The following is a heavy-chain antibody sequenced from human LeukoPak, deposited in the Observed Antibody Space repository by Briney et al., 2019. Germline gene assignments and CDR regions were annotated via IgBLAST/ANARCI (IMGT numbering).Heavy chain of an antibody. J-gene: IGHJ3*02. D-gene: IGHD1-26*01. CDR3: ARRRIVGSTDDAFDI. V-gene: IGHV3-7*01. Sequence: PGGSLRLSCTASGFTSGTYWMSWVRQAPGKGLEWVANIKQDGSEKYYVDSVEGRFTISRDNSNNTLYLQMNTLGADDTAIYYCARRRIVGSTDDAFDIWGQGTMVTLSS. CDR1: GFTSGTYW. CDR2: IKQDGSEK.